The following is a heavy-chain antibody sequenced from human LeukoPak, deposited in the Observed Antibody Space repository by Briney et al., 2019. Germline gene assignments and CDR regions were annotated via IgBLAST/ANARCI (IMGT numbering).Heavy chain of an antibody. V-gene: IGHV1-2*02. Sequence: ASVKVSCKASGYTFTGYYMHWVRQAPGQGLEWMGWINPNSGGTNYAQKFQGRVTMTRDTSISTAYMELSRLRSDDTAVYYCARVTMVRPDYYYYYMDVWGKGTTVTVSS. CDR3: ARVTMVRPDYYYYYMDV. CDR2: INPNSGGT. CDR1: GYTFTGYY. J-gene: IGHJ6*03. D-gene: IGHD3-10*01.